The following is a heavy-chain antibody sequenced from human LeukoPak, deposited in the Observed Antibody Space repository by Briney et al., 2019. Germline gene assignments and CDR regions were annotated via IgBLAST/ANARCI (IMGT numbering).Heavy chain of an antibody. J-gene: IGHJ4*02. V-gene: IGHV1-18*01. CDR1: GYTFTSYG. CDR3: ARDGPCINGVCYTDFDY. CDR2: ISAYNGNT. Sequence: ASVKVSCKASGYTFTSYGVSWVRQAPGQGLEWMGWISAYNGNTNYAQKLQGRATMTTDTSTSTAYMELRSLRSDDTAVYYCARDGPCINGVCYTDFDYWGRGTLVTVSS. D-gene: IGHD2-8*01.